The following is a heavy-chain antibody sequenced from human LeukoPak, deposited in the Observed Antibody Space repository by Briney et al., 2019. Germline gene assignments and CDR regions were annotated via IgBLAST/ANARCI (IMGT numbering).Heavy chain of an antibody. CDR3: AHACFGADYCSTGGCYSYYFDY. CDR2: FYWDDDK. J-gene: IGHJ4*02. Sequence: ESGPTLVKPTQTLTLTCALSGFSLTTRGVGVGWIRQAPGKALEWLALFYWDDDKLYRPSLTSRLTITKGNSKNQVVLTMTNVDPVDTATYYCAHACFGADYCSTGGCYSYYFDYWGQGILVTVSS. V-gene: IGHV2-5*02. CDR1: GFSLTTRGVG. D-gene: IGHD2-15*01.